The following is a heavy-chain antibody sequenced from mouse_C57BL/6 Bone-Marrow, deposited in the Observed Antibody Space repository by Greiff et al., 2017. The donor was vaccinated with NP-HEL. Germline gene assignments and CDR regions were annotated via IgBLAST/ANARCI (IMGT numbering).Heavy chain of an antibody. CDR3: AREGYYAAMDY. CDR1: GYTFTDYY. CDR2: INPNNGGT. V-gene: IGHV1-26*01. Sequence: VQLQQSGPELVKPGASVKISCKASGYTFTDYYMNWVKQSHGKSLEWIGDINPNNGGTSYNQKFKGKATLTVDKSSSTAYMELRSLTSEDSAVYYCAREGYYAAMDYWGQGTSVTVSS. D-gene: IGHD2-3*01. J-gene: IGHJ4*01.